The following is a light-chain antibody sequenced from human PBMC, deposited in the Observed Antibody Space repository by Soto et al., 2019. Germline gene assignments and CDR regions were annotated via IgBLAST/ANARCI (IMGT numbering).Light chain of an antibody. V-gene: IGKV1-33*01. Sequence: IQLTQSPSSLSASVGESVTITCRASQDIDNYLNWYQHRPGEAPKLLIYAASYLETGVPARFSGSGSGTDFSFTITSLQPEHSATYYCQQYDTRPTMTFGQGTRLDI. CDR1: QDIDNY. J-gene: IGKJ5*01. CDR2: AAS. CDR3: QQYDTRPTMT.